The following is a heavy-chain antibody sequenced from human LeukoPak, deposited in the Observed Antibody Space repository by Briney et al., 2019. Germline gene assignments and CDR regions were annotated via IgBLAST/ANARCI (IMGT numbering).Heavy chain of an antibody. CDR3: ASGTRPHPPGVYGDYRLFDY. CDR1: GFTFSSYS. CDR2: IGSSSSYI. V-gene: IGHV3-21*01. J-gene: IGHJ4*02. Sequence: GGSLRLSCAASGFTFSSYSMNWVRQAPGKGLEWVSSIGSSSSYIYYADSVEGRFTISRDNAKNSLYLQMNSLRAEDTAVYYCASGTRPHPPGVYGDYRLFDYWGQGTLVTVSS. D-gene: IGHD4-17*01.